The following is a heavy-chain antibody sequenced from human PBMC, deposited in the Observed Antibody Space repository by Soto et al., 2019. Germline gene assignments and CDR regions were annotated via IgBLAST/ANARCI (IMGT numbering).Heavy chain of an antibody. J-gene: IGHJ5*02. Sequence: SETLSLTCTVSGASISGYYWSWIRTSAGKGLEWIGRIYATGTTDYNPSLKSRVMMSVDTSKKQFSLKLRSVTAADTAVYYCVRDGTKTLRDWFDPWGQGISVTVSS. V-gene: IGHV4-4*07. D-gene: IGHD1-1*01. CDR2: IYATGTT. CDR3: VRDGTKTLRDWFDP. CDR1: GASISGYY.